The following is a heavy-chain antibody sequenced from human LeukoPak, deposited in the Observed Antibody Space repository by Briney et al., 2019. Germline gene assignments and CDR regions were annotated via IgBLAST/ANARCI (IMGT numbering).Heavy chain of an antibody. Sequence: GGSLRLSCAASGFIFSGYGMHWVRQAPGKGLEWVAFISYDGSDKYFADSVEGRFTISRDNSKNTLYLQMNSLRAEDTAVYYCAKEGHYYDSSGYYYDFDYWGQGTLVTVSS. V-gene: IGHV3-30*18. D-gene: IGHD3-22*01. J-gene: IGHJ4*02. CDR1: GFIFSGYG. CDR3: AKEGHYYDSSGYYYDFDY. CDR2: ISYDGSDK.